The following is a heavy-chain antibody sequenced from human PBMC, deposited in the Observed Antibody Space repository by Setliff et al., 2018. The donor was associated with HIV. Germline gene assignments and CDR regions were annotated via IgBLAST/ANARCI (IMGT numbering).Heavy chain of an antibody. Sequence: PSETLSLTCTVSGGSISSYYWSWIRLPPGKGLEWIGYIYTSGITNYNPSLKSRVTMSVDTSKNQFSLKLSSVTAADTAVYYCSRDYSCWYYFDCWGQGTLVTVSS. D-gene: IGHD6-19*01. CDR2: IYTSGIT. CDR1: GGSISSYY. V-gene: IGHV4-4*08. CDR3: SRDYSCWYYFDC. J-gene: IGHJ4*02.